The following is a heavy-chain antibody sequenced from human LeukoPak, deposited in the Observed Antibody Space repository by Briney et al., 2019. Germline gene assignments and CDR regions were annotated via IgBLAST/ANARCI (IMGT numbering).Heavy chain of an antibody. J-gene: IGHJ4*02. CDR2: IYSGGST. Sequence: PGGTLRLSCAASGFTFSSYGMSWVRQAPGKGLEWVSVIYSGGSTYYADSVKGRFTISRDNSKNTLYLQMNSLRAEDTAVYYCARGDYGDYEGDYWGQGTLVTVSS. V-gene: IGHV3-66*01. D-gene: IGHD4-17*01. CDR3: ARGDYGDYEGDY. CDR1: GFTFSSYG.